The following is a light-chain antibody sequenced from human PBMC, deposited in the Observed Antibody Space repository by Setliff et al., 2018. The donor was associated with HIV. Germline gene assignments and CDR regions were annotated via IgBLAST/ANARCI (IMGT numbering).Light chain of an antibody. CDR1: SSDVGSYNL. V-gene: IGLV2-23*02. J-gene: IGLJ1*01. CDR2: EVS. Sequence: QSVLTQPASVSGSPGQSITISCTGTSSDVGSYNLVSWYQQHPGKAPKLMIYEVSKRPSGVSNRFSGSKSGNTASLTISGLQAEDEADYYCCSYAGSSLYVFGTGTKV. CDR3: CSYAGSSLYV.